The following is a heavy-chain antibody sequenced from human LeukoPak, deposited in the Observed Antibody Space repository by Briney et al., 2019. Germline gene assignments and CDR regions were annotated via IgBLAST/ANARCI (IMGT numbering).Heavy chain of an antibody. J-gene: IGHJ5*02. Sequence: GGSLRLSCAASGLTFSSYWMHWVRQAPGKGLEWISYISSSAGTIYYADSVKGRFTISRDNAKYSLYLQMNSLRAEDTAVYYCARGGVKIVGAAFDTWGQGTLVTVSS. CDR2: ISSSAGTI. CDR1: GLTFSSYW. V-gene: IGHV3-48*03. CDR3: ARGGVKIVGAAFDT. D-gene: IGHD1-26*01.